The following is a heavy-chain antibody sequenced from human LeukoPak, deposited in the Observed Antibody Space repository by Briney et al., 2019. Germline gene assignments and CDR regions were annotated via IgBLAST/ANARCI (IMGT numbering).Heavy chain of an antibody. CDR1: GFSFTSYW. D-gene: IGHD3-10*01. Sequence: GGSLRLSCEFSGFSFTSYWMNWVRQAPGKGLEWVANINQGGSDKYYVDSVKGRFTISRDNARNSLYLQINSLRAEDTAVYFCAKRGVVIRVFLVGFHKEAYYFDSWGQGALVTVSS. CDR2: INQGGSDK. CDR3: AKRGVVIRVFLVGFHKEAYYFDS. J-gene: IGHJ4*02. V-gene: IGHV3-7*03.